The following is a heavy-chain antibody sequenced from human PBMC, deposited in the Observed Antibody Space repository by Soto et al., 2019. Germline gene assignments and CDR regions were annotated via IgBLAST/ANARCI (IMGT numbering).Heavy chain of an antibody. J-gene: IGHJ4*02. V-gene: IGHV3-23*01. Sequence: PGGSLRLSCAASGFTFGSYAMNWVRQAPGRGLEWVSVIDGGGTTTYYADSVKGRFTISRDNSKNTVFLQMNSLRAGDTALYYCAKDLMSMRSPADYWGQGTLVTVSS. CDR2: IDGGGTTT. D-gene: IGHD2-2*01. CDR3: AKDLMSMRSPADY. CDR1: GFTFGSYA.